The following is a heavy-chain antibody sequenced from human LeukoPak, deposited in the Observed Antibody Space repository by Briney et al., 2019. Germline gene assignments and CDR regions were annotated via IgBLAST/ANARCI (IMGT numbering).Heavy chain of an antibody. Sequence: LSLTCTVSGGSISSSSYYWGWIRQPPGKGLEWIESIYYSGSTYYNPSPKSRVTKSVNTAKNQFSLKLSSVTAADTAVYYCARRTVTVTNFDYWGQGTLVTVSS. V-gene: IGHV4-39*01. CDR3: ARRTVTVTNFDY. CDR2: IYYSGST. CDR1: GGSISSSSYY. J-gene: IGHJ4*02. D-gene: IGHD4-17*01.